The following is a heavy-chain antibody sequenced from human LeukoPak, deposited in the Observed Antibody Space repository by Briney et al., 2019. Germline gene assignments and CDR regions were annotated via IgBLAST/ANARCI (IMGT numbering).Heavy chain of an antibody. D-gene: IGHD1-1*01. J-gene: IGHJ5*02. CDR3: ARDSPRTGP. Sequence: GGSLRLSCAASGFTFSSYWMHWVRQVPGQGLVWVTHIDGDGRIAHYGDSVKGRFTISRDNAKNTVYLQMDSLRAEDTAVYYCARDSPRTGPWGQGIFVIVSS. CDR2: IDGDGRIA. V-gene: IGHV3-74*01. CDR1: GFTFSSYW.